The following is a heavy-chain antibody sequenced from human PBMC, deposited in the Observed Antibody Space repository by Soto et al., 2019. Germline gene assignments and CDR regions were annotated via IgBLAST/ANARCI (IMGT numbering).Heavy chain of an antibody. CDR3: ARDMGYCSGGSCYSDHNWFDP. Sequence: QVQLVQSGAEVKKPGASVKVSCKASGYTFTSYAMHWVRQAPGQRLEWMGWINAGNGNTKYSQKFQGRVTITRDTPASTAYMELSSLRSEDTAVYYCARDMGYCSGGSCYSDHNWFDPWGQGTLVTVSS. CDR1: GYTFTSYA. J-gene: IGHJ5*02. CDR2: INAGNGNT. V-gene: IGHV1-3*01. D-gene: IGHD2-15*01.